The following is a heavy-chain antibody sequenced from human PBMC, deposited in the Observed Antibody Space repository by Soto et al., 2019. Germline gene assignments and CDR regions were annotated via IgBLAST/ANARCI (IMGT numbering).Heavy chain of an antibody. CDR2: MSYDGSNK. CDR1: GFTFSSYA. J-gene: IGHJ6*02. D-gene: IGHD5-18*01. V-gene: IGHV3-30-3*01. Sequence: PGGSLRLSCAASGFTFSSYAMHWVRQAPGKGLEWVAVMSYDGSNKYYADSVKGRFTISRDNSKNTPYLQMNSLRAEDTAVYYCARDVDTTMPYYHYGMDVWGQGTTVTVSS. CDR3: ARDVDTTMPYYHYGMDV.